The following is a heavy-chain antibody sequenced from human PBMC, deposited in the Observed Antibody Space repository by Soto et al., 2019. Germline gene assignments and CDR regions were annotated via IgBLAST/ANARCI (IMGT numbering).Heavy chain of an antibody. D-gene: IGHD3-16*01. J-gene: IGHJ6*03. V-gene: IGHV4-59*08. CDR1: GGSISGHY. Sequence: QVQLQESGPGLVKPSETLSLSCSVSGGSISGHYWSWVRQTPGKGLEWIGYMYYSGSTNYNPSLTSRVTSSVDTSKNHFSRRLTSVTAADTAVYYCARGPYYDLIWNYYYMDVWGKGTTVTVSS. CDR3: ARGPYYDLIWNYYYMDV. CDR2: MYYSGST.